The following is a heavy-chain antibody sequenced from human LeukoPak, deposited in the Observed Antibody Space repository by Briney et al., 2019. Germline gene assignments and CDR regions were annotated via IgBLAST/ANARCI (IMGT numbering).Heavy chain of an antibody. CDR1: RFTFSSYA. Sequence: GGSLRLSCAASRFTFSSYAMHWVRQAPGKGLEWVAFIRYDGSNKYYADSVKGRFTISRDNSKNTLYLQMNSLRAEDTAVYYCAQKSIAARPDVGGDYWGQGTLVTVSS. V-gene: IGHV3-30*02. CDR2: IRYDGSNK. J-gene: IGHJ4*02. D-gene: IGHD6-6*01. CDR3: AQKSIAARPDVGGDY.